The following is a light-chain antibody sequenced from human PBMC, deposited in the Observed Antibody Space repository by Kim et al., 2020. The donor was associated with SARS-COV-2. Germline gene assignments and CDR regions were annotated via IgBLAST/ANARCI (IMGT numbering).Light chain of an antibody. CDR1: SLRSYY. CDR2: GKN. CDR3: NSRDSSGNLWV. Sequence: ALGQTVRITCQGDSLRSYYASWYQQKPGQAPVLVIYGKNTRPSGIPERFSGSSSGNTASLTITGAQAEDEADYYCNSRDSSGNLWVFGGGTKLTVL. V-gene: IGLV3-19*01. J-gene: IGLJ3*02.